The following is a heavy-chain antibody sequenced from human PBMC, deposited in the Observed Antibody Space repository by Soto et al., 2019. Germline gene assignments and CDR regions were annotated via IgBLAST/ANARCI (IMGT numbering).Heavy chain of an antibody. Sequence: GGSLRLSCAASGFTFSDYYMSWIRQAPGKGLEWVSYISSSGSTIYYADSVKGRFTISRDNAKNSLYLQMNSLRAEDTAVYYCAKWKLSSWFDPWGQGTLVTVSS. CDR1: GFTFSDYY. D-gene: IGHD1-1*01. CDR3: AKWKLSSWFDP. V-gene: IGHV3-11*01. CDR2: ISSSGSTI. J-gene: IGHJ5*02.